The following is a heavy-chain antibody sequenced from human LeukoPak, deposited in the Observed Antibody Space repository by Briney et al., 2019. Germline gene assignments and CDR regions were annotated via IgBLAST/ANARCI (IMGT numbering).Heavy chain of an antibody. CDR3: AKESYDSSGYSHFDY. CDR1: GFTFSSYG. CDR2: ISYDGSNK. J-gene: IGHJ4*02. Sequence: PGRSLRLSCAASGFTFSSYGMHWVRQAPGKGLEWVAVISYDGSNKYYADSVKGRFTISRDNSKNTLYLQMNSLRAEDTAVYYCAKESYDSSGYSHFDYWGQGTLVTVSS. V-gene: IGHV3-30*18. D-gene: IGHD3-22*01.